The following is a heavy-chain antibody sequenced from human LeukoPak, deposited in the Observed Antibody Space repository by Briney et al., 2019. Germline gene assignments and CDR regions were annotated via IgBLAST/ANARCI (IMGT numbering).Heavy chain of an antibody. Sequence: PSETLSLTCTVSGGSISSSNYYWAWIRQPPGKGLEWIATIYYSGITYYSPSLKSRVTISVDTSKNQFSLKLNSVTAADTAVYYCARGSSPTYPLDYWGQGTLVTVSS. CDR2: IYYSGIT. CDR3: ARGSSPTYPLDY. J-gene: IGHJ4*02. D-gene: IGHD2-2*01. V-gene: IGHV4-39*01. CDR1: GGSISSSNYY.